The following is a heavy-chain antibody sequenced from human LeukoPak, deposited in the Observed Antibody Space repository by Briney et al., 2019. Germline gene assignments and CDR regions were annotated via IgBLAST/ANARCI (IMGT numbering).Heavy chain of an antibody. CDR3: ARDDRYSGYAFDY. CDR2: ISYDGSNK. V-gene: IGHV3-30-3*01. J-gene: IGHJ4*02. CDR1: GFTFSSYA. D-gene: IGHD5-12*01. Sequence: GGSLRLSCAASGFTFSSYAMHWVRQAPGKGLEWVAVISYDGSNKYYADSVKGRFTISRDNSKNTLYLQMNSLRAEDTAVYYCARDDRYSGYAFDYWGQGTLVTVSS.